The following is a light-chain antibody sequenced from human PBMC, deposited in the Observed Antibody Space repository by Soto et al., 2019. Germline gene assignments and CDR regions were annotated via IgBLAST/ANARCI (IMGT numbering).Light chain of an antibody. J-gene: IGLJ2*01. V-gene: IGLV2-14*01. Sequence: QSALTQPASVSGSPGQSITISCTGTSSDVGGYNYVSWYQQHPGKAPKLMIYDVNNRPSGVSNRFSGSKSGNTASLTISGLRAEDEADYYCSSYTTSSTLVVFGGGTKVTVL. CDR2: DVN. CDR3: SSYTTSSTLVV. CDR1: SSDVGGYNY.